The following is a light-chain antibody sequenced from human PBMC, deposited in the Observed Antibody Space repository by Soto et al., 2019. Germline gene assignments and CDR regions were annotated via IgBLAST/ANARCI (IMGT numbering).Light chain of an antibody. CDR3: QKYNSAPLT. J-gene: IGKJ4*01. CDR1: QDISRF. Sequence: DVQMTQSPSAMSASVGDRVTITCRASQDISRFVAWFQQKPGKAPERLIYDTSSLQPGVPSRFSGSGSGTEFTLAISGLQPEDFATYYCQKYNSAPLTFGGGTKVEIK. V-gene: IGKV1-17*03. CDR2: DTS.